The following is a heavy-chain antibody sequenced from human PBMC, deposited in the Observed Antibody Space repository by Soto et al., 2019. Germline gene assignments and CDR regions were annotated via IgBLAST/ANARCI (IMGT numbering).Heavy chain of an antibody. CDR2: ITSGSSFI. CDR3: ARSQRNGAMDV. V-gene: IGHV3-21*01. J-gene: IGHJ6*02. D-gene: IGHD2-8*01. Sequence: PGGSLRLSCVASTFTINTYSLNWVRQAPGKGLEWVSSITSGSSFIDYADSVEGRFTISRDDAKNSLFLQMSSLRADDTAVYYCARSQRNGAMDVWGQGTTVTVSS. CDR1: TFTINTYS.